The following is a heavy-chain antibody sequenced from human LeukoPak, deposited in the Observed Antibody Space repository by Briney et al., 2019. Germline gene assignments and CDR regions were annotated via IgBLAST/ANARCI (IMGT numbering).Heavy chain of an antibody. Sequence: SETLSLTCTVSSGSVCSGSYYWSWIRQPPGKGLEWIGYIYYSGSTNYNPSLKSRVTISVDTSKNQFSLKLSSVTAADTAVYYCARVRGQWLPRGGKYYFDYWGQGTLVTVSS. CDR3: ARVRGQWLPRGGKYYFDY. J-gene: IGHJ4*02. CDR1: SGSVCSGSYY. CDR2: IYYSGST. D-gene: IGHD6-19*01. V-gene: IGHV4-61*01.